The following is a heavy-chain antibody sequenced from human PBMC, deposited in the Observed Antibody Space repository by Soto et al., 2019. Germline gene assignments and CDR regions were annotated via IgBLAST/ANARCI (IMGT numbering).Heavy chain of an antibody. D-gene: IGHD5-12*01. J-gene: IGHJ5*02. V-gene: IGHV3-33*01. CDR1: GFTFSSYG. Sequence: QVQLVESGGGVVQPGRSLTISCAASGFTFSSYGMNWVRQAPGKGLEWVAIIWYDGSDKYYSGSVKGRFTISRDNYKNTLYLQMNSLGCEDTAIYYCARGWLAGGYEFDPWGQGTLVTVSS. CDR3: ARGWLAGGYEFDP. CDR2: IWYDGSDK.